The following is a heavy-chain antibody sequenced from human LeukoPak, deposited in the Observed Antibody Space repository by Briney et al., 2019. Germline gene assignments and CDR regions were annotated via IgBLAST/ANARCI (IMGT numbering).Heavy chain of an antibody. Sequence: PSETLSLTCAVYGGSFSGYYWSWIHQPPGKGLEWIGEINHSGSTNYNPSLKSRVTISVDTSKNQFSLRLTSVTAADTAVYYCARQTGSGLFILPGGQGTLVTVSS. V-gene: IGHV4-34*01. CDR3: ARQTGSGLFILP. D-gene: IGHD3/OR15-3a*01. CDR2: INHSGST. CDR1: GGSFSGYY. J-gene: IGHJ4*02.